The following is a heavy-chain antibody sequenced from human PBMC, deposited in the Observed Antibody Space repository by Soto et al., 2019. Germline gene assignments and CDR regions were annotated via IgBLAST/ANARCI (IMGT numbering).Heavy chain of an antibody. V-gene: IGHV3-23*01. J-gene: IGHJ6*02. D-gene: IGHD6-19*01. CDR2: ISGGGGDT. CDR3: AKTQQWGLPLSGGMDV. Sequence: EVQLLESGGGLVQPRGSPRLSCAASGFTFSTYGMSWVRQAPGKGLEWVSVISGGGGDTYYAGSVKGRFTISRDNSKNTLYLEMNSLRAEDTAVYYCAKTQQWGLPLSGGMDVWGQGTTVTVSS. CDR1: GFTFSTYG.